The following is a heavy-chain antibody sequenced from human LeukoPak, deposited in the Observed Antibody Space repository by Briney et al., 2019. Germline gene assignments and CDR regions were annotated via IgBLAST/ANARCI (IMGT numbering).Heavy chain of an antibody. J-gene: IGHJ2*01. V-gene: IGHV4-59*01. CDR3: ARDKGPYWYFDL. CDR2: IYSSGSA. Sequence: SETLSLTCTVSGGSISSYYWNWFQQPPGKGLEWIGNIYSSGSANYNPSLQSRVTISVDTSKNQISLKLSSVTAADTAVYYCARDKGPYWYFDLWGRGTLVAVSS. CDR1: GGSISSYY.